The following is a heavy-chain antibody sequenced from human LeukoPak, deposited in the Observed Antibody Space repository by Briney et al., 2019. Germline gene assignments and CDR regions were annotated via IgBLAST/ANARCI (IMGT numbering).Heavy chain of an antibody. J-gene: IGHJ6*03. CDR3: ARHINFGSSGWYYHMDV. CDR2: IYYSGST. D-gene: IGHD6-19*01. Sequence: SETLSLTCTVSGGSLSGSSYYWGWIRQPPGKGLEWIGSIYYSGSTYYNPSLKSRVTISVDTSKNQFSLKLSSVTAADTAVYYCARHINFGSSGWYYHMDVWGKGTTVTVSS. V-gene: IGHV4-39*01. CDR1: GGSLSGSSYY.